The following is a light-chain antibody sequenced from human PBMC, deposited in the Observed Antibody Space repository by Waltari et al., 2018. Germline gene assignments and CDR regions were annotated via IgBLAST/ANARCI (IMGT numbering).Light chain of an antibody. CDR2: EVS. CDR3: SSYVGSNTLL. CDR1: SSDLVSSHY. V-gene: IGLV2-11*01. J-gene: IGLJ2*01. Sequence: QAALTPPRPVSGSPGQSVTLSCTSTSSDLVSSHYVSWFQQHPGTAPKLMIYEVSKRPSGVSDRFSGSKAGNTASLTISGLQAEDEADYYCSSYVGSNTLLFGGGTRLTVL.